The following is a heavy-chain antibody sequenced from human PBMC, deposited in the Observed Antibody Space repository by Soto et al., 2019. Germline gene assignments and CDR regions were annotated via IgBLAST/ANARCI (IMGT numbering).Heavy chain of an antibody. D-gene: IGHD5-18*01. Sequence: EVQLLESGGGLVQPGGSLRLSCAASGFTFSSYAMSWVRQAPGKGLEWVSAISGSGGSTYYADSVKGRFTISRDNSKHTLYLQMNSLRAEDTAVYYCAKLRGENTATFDYWGQGTLVTVSS. J-gene: IGHJ4*02. CDR1: GFTFSSYA. CDR3: AKLRGENTATFDY. V-gene: IGHV3-23*01. CDR2: ISGSGGST.